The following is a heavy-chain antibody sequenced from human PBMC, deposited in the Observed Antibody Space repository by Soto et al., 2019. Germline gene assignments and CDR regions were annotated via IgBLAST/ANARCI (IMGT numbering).Heavy chain of an antibody. CDR2: ISYDGSNK. Sequence: QPGGSLRLSCAASGITFSSYGMHWVRQAQGKGLEWVAVISYDGSNKYYANSVKGRFTIYRDNSKNTLYLQMNSRRAEDTAVYNCAKERRYGDYSVTFDYWGQGTLVTVSS. CDR1: GITFSSYG. D-gene: IGHD4-17*01. V-gene: IGHV3-30*18. J-gene: IGHJ4*02. CDR3: AKERRYGDYSVTFDY.